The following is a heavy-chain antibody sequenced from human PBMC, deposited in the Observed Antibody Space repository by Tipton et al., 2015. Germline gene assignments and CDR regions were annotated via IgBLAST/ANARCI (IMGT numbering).Heavy chain of an antibody. V-gene: IGHV3-21*01. Sequence: SLRLSCAASGFIFTDYSMNWVRQAPGKGLEWVSSISSRSTYTYYEDSLKGRFTISRDNARNSLYLQMNSLRVDDTAVYYCARFTYFDLWGRGTLVSVSS. CDR3: ARFTYFDL. CDR1: GFIFTDYS. J-gene: IGHJ2*01. CDR2: ISSRSTYT.